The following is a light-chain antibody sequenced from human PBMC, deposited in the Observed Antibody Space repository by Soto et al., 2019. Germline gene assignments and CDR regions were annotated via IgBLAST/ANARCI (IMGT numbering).Light chain of an antibody. V-gene: IGLV7-46*01. CDR2: DTV. CDR1: TGTVTSGHY. J-gene: IGLJ1*01. CDR3: LLSYNGPSV. Sequence: QAVVTQEPSLTVSPGGTVTLTCGSSTGTVTSGHYPYWFQQKPGQAPRTLIYDTVKKHSWTPARFSGSLLGGKAALTLSGAQPEDVADYYCLLSYNGPSVFGPGTKVTVL.